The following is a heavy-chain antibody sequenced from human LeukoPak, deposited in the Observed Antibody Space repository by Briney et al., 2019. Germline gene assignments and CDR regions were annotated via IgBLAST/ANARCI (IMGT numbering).Heavy chain of an antibody. J-gene: IGHJ6*02. CDR1: GFSFSNYA. CDR3: AKDISTTGTMYGMDV. Sequence: PGGSLRLSCVSSGFSFSNYAMSWVRQAPGKGLEWVSGISWNSGSIGYADSVKGRFTISRDNAKNSLYLQMNSLRAEDTALYYCAKDISTTGTMYGMDVWGQGTTVTVSS. CDR2: ISWNSGSI. V-gene: IGHV3-9*01. D-gene: IGHD1-1*01.